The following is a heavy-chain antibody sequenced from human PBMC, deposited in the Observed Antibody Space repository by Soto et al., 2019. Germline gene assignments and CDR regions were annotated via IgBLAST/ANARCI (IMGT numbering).Heavy chain of an antibody. CDR3: AKAARSSSTNYFDY. CDR1: GFTFNNYG. CDR2: ISHDGSNK. J-gene: IGHJ4*02. Sequence: PGGSLRLSCAASGFTFNNYGMHWVRQAPGKGLEWVALISHDGSNKYYADSVKGRFTISRDNSKNTLYLQMNSLRAEDTAVYYCAKAARSSSTNYFDYWGQGTLVTVSS. D-gene: IGHD6-13*01. V-gene: IGHV3-30*18.